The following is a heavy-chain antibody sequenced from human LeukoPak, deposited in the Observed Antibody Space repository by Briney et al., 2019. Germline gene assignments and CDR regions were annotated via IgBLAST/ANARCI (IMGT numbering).Heavy chain of an antibody. Sequence: PGGSLRLSCAASGFTFSSYAMSGVRQAPGKGLEWVSYISSGSTTIYYADSVKGRFTISRDNAKNSLYLQMNSLRAEDTAVYFCARMWGSSWSYFDYWGQGTLVTVSS. CDR1: GFTFSSYA. D-gene: IGHD6-13*01. V-gene: IGHV3-48*04. J-gene: IGHJ4*02. CDR2: ISSGSTTI. CDR3: ARMWGSSWSYFDY.